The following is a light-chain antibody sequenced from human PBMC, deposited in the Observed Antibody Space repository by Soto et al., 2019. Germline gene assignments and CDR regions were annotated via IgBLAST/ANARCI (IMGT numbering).Light chain of an antibody. CDR3: LQYSDWPPRYT. CDR2: NAS. V-gene: IGKV3-15*01. J-gene: IGKJ2*01. CDR1: QSVSRH. Sequence: EIVWTQSPATLSVSPGESATLSCRASQSVSRHLAWYQQKPGQAPRVLIYNASTRATGIPATFSGSGSGTEFTLTISSLQSEDFAVYYCLQYSDWPPRYTFGQGTKLEIK.